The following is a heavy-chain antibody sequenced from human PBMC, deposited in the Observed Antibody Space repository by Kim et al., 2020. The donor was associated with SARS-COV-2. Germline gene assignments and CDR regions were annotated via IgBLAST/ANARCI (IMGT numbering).Heavy chain of an antibody. CDR1: GLSFDDFA. V-gene: IGHV3-30-3*01. CDR2: ISYDGRNK. D-gene: IGHD3-22*01. CDR3: ARGNYHELVSLADYYSGMDV. Sequence: GGSLRLSCAASGLSFDDFAMNWVRQAPGKGLEWVAVISYDGRNKDYADSVKGRFTISRDNSKNTLFLQMNSLRVEDTGVYYCARGNYHELVSLADYYSGMDVWGQGTTVTVSS. J-gene: IGHJ6*02.